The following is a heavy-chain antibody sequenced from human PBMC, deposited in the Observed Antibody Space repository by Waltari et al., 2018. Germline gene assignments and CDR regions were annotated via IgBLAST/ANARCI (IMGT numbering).Heavy chain of an antibody. CDR3: ARADRGRSGKYASPAWGP. Sequence: QVQLQQWGAGLLKPSETLSLTCAVYGGGSFSGYYWGGIRQPPGKGLEWIGEIDHSGSTNYNPSLKNRLTISLDTSKTQFSLKMRSVTAADTAVYYCARADRGRSGKYASPAWGPWGQGTLVTVSS. CDR1: GGGSFSGYY. CDR2: IDHSGST. V-gene: IGHV4-34*01. J-gene: IGHJ5*02. D-gene: IGHD1-26*01.